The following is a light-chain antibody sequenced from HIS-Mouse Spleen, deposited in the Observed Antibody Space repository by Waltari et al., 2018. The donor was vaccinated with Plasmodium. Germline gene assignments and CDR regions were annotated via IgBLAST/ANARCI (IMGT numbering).Light chain of an antibody. Sequence: SYELPTPPSVFVSSGQTARITCYGDHLGDRYACWYQQKPGQSPVLVIYQDSKRPSGIPERFSGSNSGNTATLTISGTQAMDEADYYCQAGDSSTVVFGGGTKLTVL. V-gene: IGLV3-1*01. CDR3: QAGDSSTVV. J-gene: IGLJ2*01. CDR1: HLGDRY. CDR2: QDS.